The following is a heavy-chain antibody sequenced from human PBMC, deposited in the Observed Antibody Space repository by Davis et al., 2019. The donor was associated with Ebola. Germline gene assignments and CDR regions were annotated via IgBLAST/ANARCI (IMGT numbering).Heavy chain of an antibody. CDR2: IKQDGSEK. J-gene: IGHJ6*04. V-gene: IGHV3-7*03. D-gene: IGHD6-13*01. CDR3: ASLRIAAEGMDV. Sequence: PGGSLRLSCAASGFTFSSYWMSWVRQAPGKGLEWVANIKQDGSEKYYVDSVKGRFTISRDNAKNSLYLQMNSLRAEDMAVHYCASLRIAAEGMDVWGKGTTVTVSS. CDR1: GFTFSSYW.